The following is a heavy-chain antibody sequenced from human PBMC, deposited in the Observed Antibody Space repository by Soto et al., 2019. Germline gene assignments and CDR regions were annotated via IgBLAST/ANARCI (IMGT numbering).Heavy chain of an antibody. CDR3: ARIGWGGDS. D-gene: IGHD7-27*01. Sequence: QVQLQESGPGRVKPSETLSLTCSVSGGPVRTGSYHWSWIRQPPGKGLEWIGFIPNNGSPDYNPSLRSLVVVSIDRSKNQFSLTVNSVTAAVTAVYFVARIGWGGDSWGQGTVVTVSS. CDR1: GGPVRTGSYH. V-gene: IGHV4-61*01. J-gene: IGHJ4*02. CDR2: IPNNGSP.